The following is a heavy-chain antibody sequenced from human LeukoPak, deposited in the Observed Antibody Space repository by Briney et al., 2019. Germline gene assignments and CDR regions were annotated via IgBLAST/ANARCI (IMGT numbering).Heavy chain of an antibody. CDR1: GGSFSGYY. D-gene: IGHD5-18*01. Sequence: SETLSLTCAVYGGSFSGYYWSWTRQPPGKGLEWIGEINHSGSTNYNPSLKSRVTISGDTFKNQFSLKLSSVTAADTAVYFCARVGYSYVINDWSRTGLGAYPTKYYYHMDVWGKGTTVTVSS. CDR3: ARVGYSYVINDWSRTGLGAYPTKYYYHMDV. CDR2: INHSGST. J-gene: IGHJ6*03. V-gene: IGHV4-34*01.